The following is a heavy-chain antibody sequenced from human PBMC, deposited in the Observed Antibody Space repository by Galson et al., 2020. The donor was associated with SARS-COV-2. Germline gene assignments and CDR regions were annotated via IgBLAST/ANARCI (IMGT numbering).Heavy chain of an antibody. J-gene: IGHJ6*02. CDR1: GGSISSSNW. D-gene: IGHD3-10*01. CDR3: ARVRRWELFGYDYHGMDV. CDR2: IYHSGST. V-gene: IGHV4-4*02. Sequence: SETLSLTCAVSGGSISSSNWWSWVRQPPGKGLEWIGEIYHSGSTNYNPSLKSRVTISVDKSKNQFSLDLSSVTAADTAVYYCARVRRWELFGYDYHGMDVWGQGTTVTVSS.